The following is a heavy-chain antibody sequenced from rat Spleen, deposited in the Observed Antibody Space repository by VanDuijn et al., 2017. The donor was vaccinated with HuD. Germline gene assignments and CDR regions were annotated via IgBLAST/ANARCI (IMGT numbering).Heavy chain of an antibody. CDR1: AYSITSSYR. J-gene: IGHJ4*01. Sequence: EVQLQESGPGLVKPSQSLSLTCSVTAYSITSSYRWNWIRKFPGNKLEWMGYINSAGSTNYNPSLKSRISITRDTSKNQFFLQVKSVTTEDTATYYCARSFSYVMDAWGQGASVT. CDR2: INSAGST. V-gene: IGHV3-3*01. CDR3: ARSFSYVMDA.